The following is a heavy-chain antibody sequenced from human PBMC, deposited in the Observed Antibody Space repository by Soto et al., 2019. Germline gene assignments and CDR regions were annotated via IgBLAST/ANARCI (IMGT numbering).Heavy chain of an antibody. CDR3: AHRPRIAGAYHAFDI. CDR1: GFSLSTSGVG. Sequence: QITLKESGPTLVKPTQTLTLTCTFSGFSLSTSGVGVGWIRQPPGKALEWLALIYWDDDKRFSPSLKSRLTITKDTSKNQLVLTMTNMDPVDTATYYCAHRPRIAGAYHAFDIWGQGTMVTVSS. CDR2: IYWDDDK. V-gene: IGHV2-5*02. J-gene: IGHJ3*02. D-gene: IGHD1-26*01.